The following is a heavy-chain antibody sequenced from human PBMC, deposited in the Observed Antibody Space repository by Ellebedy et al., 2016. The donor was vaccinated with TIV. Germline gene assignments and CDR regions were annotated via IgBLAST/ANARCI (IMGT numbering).Heavy chain of an antibody. CDR3: ARENTRDGYNYVFDS. CDR1: GFTFNTYW. D-gene: IGHD5-24*01. J-gene: IGHJ4*02. Sequence: PGGSLRLSCAASGFTFNTYWMSWVRQAPGKGLEWVANIKQDGSQNYYVDSVKGRFTISRDNARNSLYLQMNSLRAGDTAVYYCARENTRDGYNYVFDSWGQGTLVTVSS. V-gene: IGHV3-7*01. CDR2: IKQDGSQN.